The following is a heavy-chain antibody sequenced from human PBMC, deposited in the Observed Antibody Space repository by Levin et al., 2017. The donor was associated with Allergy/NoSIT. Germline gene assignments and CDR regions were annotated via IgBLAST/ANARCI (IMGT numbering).Heavy chain of an antibody. CDR2: ISTRSEYI. Sequence: PGESLKISCAPSGFTFSSSAMSWVRQAPGKGLEWVSAISTRSEYIFYADSVKGRFTISRDNSNTRLSLQMSSLRVEDTAVYYCANGGRQLGYSFDSWGQGALVTVSS. D-gene: IGHD6-13*01. CDR3: ANGGRQLGYSFDS. J-gene: IGHJ4*02. V-gene: IGHV3-23*01. CDR1: GFTFSSSA.